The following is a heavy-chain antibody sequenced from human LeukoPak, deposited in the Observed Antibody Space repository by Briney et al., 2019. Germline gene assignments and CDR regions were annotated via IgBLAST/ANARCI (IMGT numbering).Heavy chain of an antibody. Sequence: GASVKVSCKASGGTFSSYAISWVRQAPGQGLEWMGGIIPIFGTANYAQKFQGRVTITADESTSTAYMELSSLRSEDTAVYYCGCGGGERVNYYGSGSSLDYWGQGTLVTVSS. J-gene: IGHJ4*02. V-gene: IGHV1-69*13. CDR1: GGTFSSYA. CDR2: IIPIFGTA. CDR3: GCGGGERVNYYGSGSSLDY. D-gene: IGHD3-10*01.